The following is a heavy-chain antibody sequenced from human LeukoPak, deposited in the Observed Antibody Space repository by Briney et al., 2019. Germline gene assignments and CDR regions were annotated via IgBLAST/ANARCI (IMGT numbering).Heavy chain of an antibody. CDR2: ISYDGSNK. D-gene: IGHD1-26*01. CDR1: GFTFSSYA. J-gene: IGHJ4*02. Sequence: HPGGSLRLSCAASGFTFSSYAMHWVRQAPGKGLEWVAVISYDGSNKYYADSVKGRFTISRDNSKNTLYLQMNSLRAEDTAVYYCAKSVVGATIDYWGQGTLVTVSS. CDR3: AKSVVGATIDY. V-gene: IGHV3-30-3*02.